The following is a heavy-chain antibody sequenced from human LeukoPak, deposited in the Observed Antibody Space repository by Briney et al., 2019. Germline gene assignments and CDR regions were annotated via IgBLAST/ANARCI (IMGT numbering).Heavy chain of an antibody. J-gene: IGHJ1*01. CDR3: AKGAIWFGELLYPEYFQH. CDR1: GFTFSSYA. CDR2: ISGSGGST. V-gene: IGHV3-23*01. D-gene: IGHD3-10*01. Sequence: GGSLRLSCAASGFTFSSYAMSWVRQAPGKGLEWVSAISGSGGSTYYADSVKGRFTISRDNSKNTLYLQMNSLRAEDTAVYYCAKGAIWFGELLYPEYFQHWGQGTLVTVSS.